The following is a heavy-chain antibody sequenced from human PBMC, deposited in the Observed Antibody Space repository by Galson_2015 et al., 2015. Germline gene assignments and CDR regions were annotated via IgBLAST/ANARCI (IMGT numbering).Heavy chain of an antibody. Sequence: LSLTCTVSGGSIGSYYWSWIRRPPGKGLQWIGSVHYSRGSDYSPSLRSRVTISLDTSRNQFFLRLTSLTPADTAVYYCARGGWLQPLFWGQGTLVAVSS. CDR2: VHYSRGS. J-gene: IGHJ4*02. CDR1: GGSIGSYY. V-gene: IGHV4-59*01. CDR3: ARGGWLQPLF. D-gene: IGHD5-24*01.